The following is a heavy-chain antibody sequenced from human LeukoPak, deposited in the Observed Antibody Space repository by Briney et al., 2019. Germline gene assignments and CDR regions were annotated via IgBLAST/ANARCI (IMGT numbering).Heavy chain of an antibody. CDR2: ISGSGGST. Sequence: PGGSLRLSCAASGFTFSSYAMSWVRQAPGKGLEWVSAISGSGGSTYYADSVKGRFTISRDNSKNTLYLQMNSLRAEDTAVYYCAKDRFPRVGAKQTYYFDYWGQGTLVTVSS. CDR1: GFTFSSYA. D-gene: IGHD1-26*01. CDR3: AKDRFPRVGAKQTYYFDY. V-gene: IGHV3-23*01. J-gene: IGHJ4*02.